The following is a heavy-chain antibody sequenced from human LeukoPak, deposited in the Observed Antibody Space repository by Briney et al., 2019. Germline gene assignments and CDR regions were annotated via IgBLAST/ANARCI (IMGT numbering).Heavy chain of an antibody. Sequence: SETLSLTCAVYGGSFSGYYWSWIRQPPGKGLEWIGEINHSGSTNYNPSLKSRVTISVDTSKNQFSLKLSSVTAADTAVYYCARGLLVSYYYYYYYMDVWGKGTMVTVSS. V-gene: IGHV4-34*01. CDR2: INHSGST. CDR1: GGSFSGYY. J-gene: IGHJ6*03. D-gene: IGHD6-6*01. CDR3: ARGLLVSYYYYYYYMDV.